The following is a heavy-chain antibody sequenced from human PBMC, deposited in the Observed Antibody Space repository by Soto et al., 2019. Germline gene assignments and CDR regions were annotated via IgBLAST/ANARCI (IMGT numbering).Heavy chain of an antibody. D-gene: IGHD1-7*01. CDR2: TLYRSSKWYN. J-gene: IGHJ6*02. CDR3: ARDAAPTLNYPHGMDV. Sequence: QVQLQQSGPGLVKPSQTLSLTCAISGDSVSTNIAAWSWIRQSPSRGLEWLGRTLYRSSKWYNEYAVSMKSRMTINPDTSKNQFSLQLNSVTPEDTAVYYCARDAAPTLNYPHGMDVWGQGTAVTVSS. CDR1: GDSVSTNIAA. V-gene: IGHV6-1*01.